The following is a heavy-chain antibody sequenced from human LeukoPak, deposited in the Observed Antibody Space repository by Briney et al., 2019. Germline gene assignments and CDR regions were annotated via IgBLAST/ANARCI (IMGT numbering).Heavy chain of an antibody. J-gene: IGHJ4*02. V-gene: IGHV4-34*01. CDR1: GGSFSGYY. D-gene: IGHD1-26*01. CDR2: INHSGST. CDR3: ARGRKWWEPLGYYFDY. Sequence: PSETLSLTCAVYGGSFSGYYWSWIRQPPVKGLEWIGEINHSGSTNYNPSLKSRVTISVDTSKNQFSLKLSSVTAADTAVYYCARGRKWWEPLGYYFDYWGQGTLVTVSS.